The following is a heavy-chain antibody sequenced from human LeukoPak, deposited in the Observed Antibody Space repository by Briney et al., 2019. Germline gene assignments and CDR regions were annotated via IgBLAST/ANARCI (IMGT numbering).Heavy chain of an antibody. CDR3: ARATSGRYDSSGYYAIFDY. D-gene: IGHD3-22*01. CDR2: INHSGST. V-gene: IGHV4-34*01. CDR1: GGSFSGYY. J-gene: IGHJ4*02. Sequence: PSETLSLTCAVYGGSFSGYYWSWIRQPPGKGLEWIGEINHSGSTNYNPSLKSRVTISVDTSKNQFSLKLSSVTAADTAVYYCARATSGRYDSSGYYAIFDYWGQGTLVTVSS.